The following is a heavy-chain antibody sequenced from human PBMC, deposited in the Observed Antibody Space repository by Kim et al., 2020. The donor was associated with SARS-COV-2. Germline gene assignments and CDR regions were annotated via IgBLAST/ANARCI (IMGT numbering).Heavy chain of an antibody. Sequence: GGSLRLSCAASGFTFSSYSMNWVRQAPGKGLEWVSSISSSSSYIYYADSVKGRFTISRDNAKNSLYLQMNSLRAEDTAVYYCARDPYSSGWPYYYYYGMDVWGQGTTVTVSS. V-gene: IGHV3-21*01. J-gene: IGHJ6*02. D-gene: IGHD6-19*01. CDR2: ISSSSSYI. CDR3: ARDPYSSGWPYYYYYGMDV. CDR1: GFTFSSYS.